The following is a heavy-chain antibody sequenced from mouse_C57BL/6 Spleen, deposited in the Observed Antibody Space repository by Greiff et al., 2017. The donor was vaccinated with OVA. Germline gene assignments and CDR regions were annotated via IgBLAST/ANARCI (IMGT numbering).Heavy chain of an antibody. CDR1: GFTFSDYG. D-gene: IGHD1-1*01. J-gene: IGHJ3*01. V-gene: IGHV5-17*01. CDR3: ARTVLRLAWFAY. CDR2: ISSGSSTL. Sequence: EVMLVESGGGLVKPGGSLKLSCAASGFTFSDYGMHWVRQAPEKGLEWVSYISSGSSTLSYADTVQCRFSISRDKAKNTLFLQMTSLRSEDTAMYYRARTVLRLAWFAYWGQGTLVTVSA.